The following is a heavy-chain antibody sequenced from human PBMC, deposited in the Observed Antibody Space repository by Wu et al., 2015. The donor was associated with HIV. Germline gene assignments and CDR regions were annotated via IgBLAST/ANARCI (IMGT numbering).Heavy chain of an antibody. CDR3: ARGHYYDTSSSPMY. J-gene: IGHJ4*02. CDR1: GYIFSDFG. Sequence: VQLVQSGGEVKKPGAPVKVACKSSGYIFSDFGIHWVRQTPREGLEWMGWISAQNGNTKYAQKFQGRVTMTTETSSSTAYMELRSLRSDDTAVYFCARGHYYDTSSSPMYWGPGTRVTVSS. CDR2: ISAQNGNT. D-gene: IGHD3-22*01. V-gene: IGHV1-18*04.